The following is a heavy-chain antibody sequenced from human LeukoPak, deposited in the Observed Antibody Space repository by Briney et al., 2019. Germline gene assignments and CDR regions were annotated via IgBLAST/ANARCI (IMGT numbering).Heavy chain of an antibody. Sequence: PSETLSLTCTVSGGSISSSSYYWGWIRQPPGKGLEWIGSIYYSGSTYYNPSLKSRVTISVDTSKNQFSLKLSSVTAADTAVYYCARELYYYGSGSYYNGNWFDPWGQGTLVTVSS. J-gene: IGHJ5*02. V-gene: IGHV4-39*07. CDR1: GGSISSSSYY. CDR2: IYYSGST. CDR3: ARELYYYGSGSYYNGNWFDP. D-gene: IGHD3-10*01.